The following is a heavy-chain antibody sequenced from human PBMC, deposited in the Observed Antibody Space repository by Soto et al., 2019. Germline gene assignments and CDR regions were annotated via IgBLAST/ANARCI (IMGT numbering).Heavy chain of an antibody. V-gene: IGHV4-31*03. CDR3: GRMTMQLPTSGWFDP. D-gene: IGHD2-2*01. CDR2: IYYSGST. Sequence: SETLSLTCTVSGGSISSGGYYWSWIRQHPGKGLEWIGYIYYSGSTYYNPSLKSRVTISVDTSKNQFSLKLSSVTAADTAVYYCGRMTMQLPTSGWFDPWGQGTLVTVSS. CDR1: GGSISSGGYY. J-gene: IGHJ5*02.